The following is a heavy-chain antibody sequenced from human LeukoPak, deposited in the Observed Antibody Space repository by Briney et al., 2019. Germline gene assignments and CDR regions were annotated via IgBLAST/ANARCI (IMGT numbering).Heavy chain of an antibody. CDR1: GGSISSSSYY. D-gene: IGHD6-19*01. J-gene: IGHJ4*02. V-gene: IGHV4-39*07. Sequence: PSETLSLTCAVSGGSISSSSYYWGWIRQPPGKGLEWIGSIYYSGSTYYNPSLKSRVTISVDTSKNQFSLKLSSVTAADTAVYYCAREYSSGWHLDYWGQGTLVTVSS. CDR2: IYYSGST. CDR3: AREYSSGWHLDY.